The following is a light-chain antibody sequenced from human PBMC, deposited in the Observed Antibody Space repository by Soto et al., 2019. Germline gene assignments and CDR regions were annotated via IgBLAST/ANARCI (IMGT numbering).Light chain of an antibody. Sequence: QSVLTQPASVSGSPGQSITISCTGTSSDVGGYNYVSWYQQHPGKAPKLMIYEVSNRPSRVSNRFSGSKSGNTASLTISGLQAEDEADYFCSSYSISTAYLFGTGTKVTVL. CDR3: SSYSISTAYL. J-gene: IGLJ1*01. CDR1: SSDVGGYNY. CDR2: EVS. V-gene: IGLV2-14*01.